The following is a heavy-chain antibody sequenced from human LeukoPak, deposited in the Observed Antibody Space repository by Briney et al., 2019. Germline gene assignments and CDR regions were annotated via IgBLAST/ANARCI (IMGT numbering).Heavy chain of an antibody. Sequence: SETLSLTCTVSGYSISSGYYWGWIRQPPGKGLEWIGSIYHSGSTYYNPSLKSRVTISVDTSKNQFSLKLRSVTAADTAVYYCARDPKSLTMVRGVPFDPWGQGTLVTVSS. J-gene: IGHJ5*02. V-gene: IGHV4-38-2*02. CDR1: GYSISSGYY. CDR3: ARDPKSLTMVRGVPFDP. D-gene: IGHD3-10*01. CDR2: IYHSGST.